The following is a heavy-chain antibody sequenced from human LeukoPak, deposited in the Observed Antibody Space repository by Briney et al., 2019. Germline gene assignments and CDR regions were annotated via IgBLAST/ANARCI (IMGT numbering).Heavy chain of an antibody. J-gene: IGHJ4*02. V-gene: IGHV3-23*01. D-gene: IGHD6-19*01. Sequence: GGSLRLSCAASGFTFSSYAMSWVRQAPGKGLEWVSAISGSDGSTYYADSVKGRFTISRDNSKNTLYLQMNGLGAEETAMYYCATPYTSGWSLYFDNWGQGTLVTVSS. CDR2: ISGSDGST. CDR3: ATPYTSGWSLYFDN. CDR1: GFTFSSYA.